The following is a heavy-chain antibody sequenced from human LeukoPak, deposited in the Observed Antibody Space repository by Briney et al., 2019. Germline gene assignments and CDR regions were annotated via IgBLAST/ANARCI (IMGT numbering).Heavy chain of an antibody. CDR1: GFTFSSYV. J-gene: IGHJ4*02. CDR2: IDGSGVGT. V-gene: IGHV3-23*01. D-gene: IGHD3-10*01. Sequence: GGSLRLSCAASGFTFSSYVMRWVRQAPGKGLEWVSTIDGSGVGTYYADSVKGRFTISRDNSKNTLFLQMNSLRAEDTAVFYCAKADGSGNYYNVFDSWGQGTLVTVSS. CDR3: AKADGSGNYYNVFDS.